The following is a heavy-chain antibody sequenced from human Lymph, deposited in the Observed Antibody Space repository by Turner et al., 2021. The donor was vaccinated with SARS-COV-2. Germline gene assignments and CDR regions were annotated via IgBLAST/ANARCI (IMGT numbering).Heavy chain of an antibody. J-gene: IGHJ4*02. D-gene: IGHD3-10*01. CDR2: VIPICGTP. CDR1: GGTFSSYA. V-gene: IGHV1-69*01. Sequence: QVQLVQSGAEGKKPGSSVKVSCKASGGTFSSYAISWVRQAPGQGLEWMGGVIPICGTPNYAQKFQGRVTITADESTSTAYMELSSLRSEDTAVYYCASFGGDYVFDYWGQGTLVTVSS. CDR3: ASFGGDYVFDY.